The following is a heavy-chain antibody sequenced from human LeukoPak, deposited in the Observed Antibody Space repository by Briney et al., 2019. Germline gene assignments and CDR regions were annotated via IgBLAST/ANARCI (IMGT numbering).Heavy chain of an antibody. V-gene: IGHV4-4*07. CDR2: IYTSGST. J-gene: IGHJ6*03. Sequence: SETLSLTCTVSGGSISSYYWSWIRQPAGKGLEWIGRIYTSGSTNYNPSLKSRVTMSVDTSKNQFSLKLSSVTAADTAVYCCARDINDFWSGYFPYYYMDVWGKGTTVTVSS. D-gene: IGHD3-3*01. CDR3: ARDINDFWSGYFPYYYMDV. CDR1: GGSISSYY.